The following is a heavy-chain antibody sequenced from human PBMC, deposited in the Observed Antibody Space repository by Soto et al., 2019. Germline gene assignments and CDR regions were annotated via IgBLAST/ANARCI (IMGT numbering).Heavy chain of an antibody. V-gene: IGHV4-59*01. J-gene: IGHJ6*02. Sequence: LSLTCTVSGGSISSYYWSWIRQPPGKGLEWIGYIYYSGSTNYNPSLKSRVTISVDTSKNQFSLKLSSVTAADTAVYYCASGIYCSGGSCYGMDVWGQGTTVTVSS. CDR1: GGSISSYY. CDR2: IYYSGST. CDR3: ASGIYCSGGSCYGMDV. D-gene: IGHD2-15*01.